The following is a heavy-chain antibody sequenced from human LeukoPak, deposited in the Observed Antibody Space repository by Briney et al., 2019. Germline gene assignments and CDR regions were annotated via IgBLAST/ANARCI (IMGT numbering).Heavy chain of an antibody. Sequence: GESLKISCKGFGYTFANYWIGWVRQMPGRGLEWMGIIHPGDSLTSYSPSLEGHVTISADKSINTAYLQWRSLKASDTAMYYCAKIDYYAGENWGQGTLVTVSS. J-gene: IGHJ4*02. D-gene: IGHD3-16*01. CDR1: GYTFANYW. V-gene: IGHV5-51*01. CDR3: AKIDYYAGEN. CDR2: IHPGDSLT.